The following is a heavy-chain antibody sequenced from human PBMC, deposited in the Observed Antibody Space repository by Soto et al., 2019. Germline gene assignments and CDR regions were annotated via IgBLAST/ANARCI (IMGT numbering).Heavy chain of an antibody. D-gene: IGHD3-3*01. V-gene: IGHV3-23*04. Sequence: EVQLVESGGGLVQPGGSLRLSCAASGFTFSSYWMHWVRQAPGKGLVWVSAISGSGGSTYYADSVKGRFTISRDNSKNTLYLQMNSLRAEDTAVYYCAKDRVFGSGPFDYWGQGTLVTVSS. CDR3: AKDRVFGSGPFDY. J-gene: IGHJ4*02. CDR2: ISGSGGST. CDR1: GFTFSSYW.